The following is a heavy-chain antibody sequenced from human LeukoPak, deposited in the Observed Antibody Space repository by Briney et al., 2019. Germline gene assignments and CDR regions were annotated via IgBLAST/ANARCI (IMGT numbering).Heavy chain of an antibody. Sequence: GESLKISCKGSGYSFTTYWIGWVRQIPGKGLEWMGIIFPGDSDIRYSPSLQGQVTIPADKSISTAYLQWSSLKASDTAMYYCARYRDSSGYPAAFDFWGQGTKVTVSS. J-gene: IGHJ3*01. V-gene: IGHV5-51*01. CDR3: ARYRDSSGYPAAFDF. CDR1: GYSFTTYW. CDR2: IFPGDSDI. D-gene: IGHD3-22*01.